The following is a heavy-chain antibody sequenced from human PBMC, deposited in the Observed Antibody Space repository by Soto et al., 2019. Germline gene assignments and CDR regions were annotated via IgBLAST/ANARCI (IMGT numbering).Heavy chain of an antibody. CDR2: IYPDDSES. V-gene: IGHV5-51*01. D-gene: IGHD4-4*01. CDR1: GYRFNTYW. CDR3: ARREYSYGFFDN. Sequence: GESLKSSCKDYGYRFNTYWIAWVRQMPGKGLEWMGIIYPDDSESRDSPSFQGDVTISVDKSTTTAYLEWSSLKASDTAVYYCARREYSYGFFDNWGHGTKVTVSS. J-gene: IGHJ4*01.